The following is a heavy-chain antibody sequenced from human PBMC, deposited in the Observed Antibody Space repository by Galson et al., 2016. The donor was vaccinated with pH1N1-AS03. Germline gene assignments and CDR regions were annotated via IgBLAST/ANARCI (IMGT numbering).Heavy chain of an antibody. CDR1: GYTFTSYY. J-gene: IGHJ6*02. CDR3: ARVSAGLTGYYYAMDV. D-gene: IGHD4/OR15-4a*01. CDR2: INPSDGNT. Sequence: SVKVSCKASGYTFTSYYIHWVRQAPGQGREWMGIINPSDGNTNYAQRFQGRVTMTRDTSTSTVYMELSSLRSADTAVYYCARVSAGLTGYYYAMDVWGQGTTVTVSS. V-gene: IGHV1-46*01.